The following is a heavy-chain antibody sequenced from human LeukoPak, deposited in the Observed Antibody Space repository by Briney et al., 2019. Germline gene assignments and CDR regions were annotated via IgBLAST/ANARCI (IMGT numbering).Heavy chain of an antibody. CDR3: ARVLKMGTIGRGFMDV. CDR2: ISVYNGNT. V-gene: IGHV1-18*01. Sequence: ASVKVSCKASGYTFTSYGISWVRQAPGQGLEWMGWISVYNGNTNYGQNLQGRVTMTTDTPTSTAYMELRSLRSDDTAVYYCARVLKMGTIGRGFMDVWGQGTTVTVSS. CDR1: GYTFTSYG. J-gene: IGHJ6*02. D-gene: IGHD5-24*01.